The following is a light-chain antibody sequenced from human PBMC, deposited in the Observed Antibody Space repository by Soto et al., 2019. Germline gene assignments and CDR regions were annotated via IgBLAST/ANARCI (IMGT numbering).Light chain of an antibody. CDR3: QQRSNWLRT. CDR2: DAS. Sequence: EIVLTQSPATLSLSPGERATLSCRASQSVSSYLAWYQQKPGQAPRLLIYDASNRATGIPARFSGSGSGTDFTLTTSSLEPEDFAVYYCQQRSNWLRTFGQGTKVDIK. J-gene: IGKJ1*01. CDR1: QSVSSY. V-gene: IGKV3-11*01.